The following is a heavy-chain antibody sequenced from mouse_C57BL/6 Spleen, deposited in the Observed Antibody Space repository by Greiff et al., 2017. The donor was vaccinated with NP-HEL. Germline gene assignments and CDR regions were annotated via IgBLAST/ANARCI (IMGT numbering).Heavy chain of an antibody. J-gene: IGHJ3*01. D-gene: IGHD2-12*01. CDR2: ISSGGSYT. V-gene: IGHV5-6*01. CDR1: GFTFSSYG. Sequence: EVQRVESGGDLVKPGGSLKLSCAASGFTFSSYGMSWVRQTPDKRLEWVATISSGGSYTYYPDSVKGRFTISRDNAKNTLYLQMSSLKSEDTAMYYCAREGGPDDGGFAYWGQGTLVTVSA. CDR3: AREGGPDDGGFAY.